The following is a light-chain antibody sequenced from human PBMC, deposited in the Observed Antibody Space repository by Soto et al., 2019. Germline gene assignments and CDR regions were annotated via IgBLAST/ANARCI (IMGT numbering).Light chain of an antibody. CDR3: QQYSDWHT. V-gene: IGKV3-15*01. J-gene: IGKJ2*01. CDR1: ETVGSK. Sequence: EIVMTQSPVTLSMSPGERATLSCRASETVGSKLAWYQQRPGQAPRLLIYRSSTRVSGVPDRFSGXXSGRXXXXXXXGLQSEDFAVYYCQQYSDWHTFGQGTKVQI. CDR2: RSS.